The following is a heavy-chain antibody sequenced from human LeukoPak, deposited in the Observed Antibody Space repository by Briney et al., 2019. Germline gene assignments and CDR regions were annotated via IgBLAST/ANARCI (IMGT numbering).Heavy chain of an antibody. CDR3: ARETFSGWHFDY. V-gene: IGHV3-74*01. CDR1: GFTFSDYG. Sequence: GGSLRLSCAAPGFTFSDYGMSWVRQAPGKGLVWVSRISSDGSSTSYADSVKGRFTISRDNAKNTLYLQMNSLRAEDTAVYYCARETFSGWHFDYWGQGTLVTVSS. J-gene: IGHJ4*02. D-gene: IGHD6-19*01. CDR2: ISSDGSST.